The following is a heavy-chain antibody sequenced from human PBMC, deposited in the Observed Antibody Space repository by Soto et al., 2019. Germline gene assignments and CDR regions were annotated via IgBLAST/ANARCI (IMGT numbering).Heavy chain of an antibody. V-gene: IGHV1-18*01. CDR2: ITPYNGKT. Sequence: QVHLVQSGDEVKRPGASVKVSCKASGYTFITFGISWVRQAPGQGLEWMGWITPYNGKTNYAQKVQDRVTMPADTSTGTAYMELRSLRSDDSAVYYCARDTSHYFDHWGQGTLVTVSS. CDR1: GYTFITFG. CDR3: ARDTSHYFDH. D-gene: IGHD2-2*01. J-gene: IGHJ4*02.